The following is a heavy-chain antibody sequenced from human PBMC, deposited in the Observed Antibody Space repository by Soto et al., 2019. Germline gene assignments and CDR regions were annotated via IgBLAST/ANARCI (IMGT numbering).Heavy chain of an antibody. CDR2: IIPIFGTA. D-gene: IGHD3-22*01. J-gene: IGHJ6*02. CDR3: ARHGPRVYYDNSDYYYYGMDV. Sequence: SVKVSCKASGGTFSSYSISWVRQAPGQGLEWMGGIIPIFGTANYAQKFQGRVTITADESTSTAYMELSSLKASDTAMYYCARHGPRVYYDNSDYYYYGMDVWGQGTTVTVSS. V-gene: IGHV1-69*13. CDR1: GGTFSSYS.